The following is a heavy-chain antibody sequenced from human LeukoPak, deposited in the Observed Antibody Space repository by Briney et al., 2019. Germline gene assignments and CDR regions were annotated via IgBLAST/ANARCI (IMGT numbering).Heavy chain of an antibody. J-gene: IGHJ4*02. CDR1: GGSIGSNY. Sequence: SETLSLTCTVSGGSIGSNYWTWIRQPPGKGLEYIGYIYYTGATNYNPSLKSRVTIPVDTSKNQFSLKMTSVTVADTAVYFCAKYGNSGWVIDNWGQGTLVTVSS. CDR3: AKYGNSGWVIDN. CDR2: IYYTGAT. V-gene: IGHV4-59*08. D-gene: IGHD6-19*01.